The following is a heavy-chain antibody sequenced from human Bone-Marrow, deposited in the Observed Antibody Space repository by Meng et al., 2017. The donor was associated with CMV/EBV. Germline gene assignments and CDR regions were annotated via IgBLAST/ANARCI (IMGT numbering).Heavy chain of an antibody. Sequence: SGLPFYPYSMVWVRPAPREGLEWVSAISGSCGSTYYADSVHGRFTISRDNSKYTLYLQMNSLSAEDTAVYFCSKSSWLQLWSNFDYWGQGTLVTVSS. CDR2: ISGSCGST. J-gene: IGHJ4*02. CDR1: GLPFYPYS. CDR3: SKSSWLQLWSNFDY. V-gene: IGHV3-23*01. D-gene: IGHD5-18*01.